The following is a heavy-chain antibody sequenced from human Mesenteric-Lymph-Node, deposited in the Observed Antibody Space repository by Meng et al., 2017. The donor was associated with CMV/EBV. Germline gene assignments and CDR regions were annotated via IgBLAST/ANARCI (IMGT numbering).Heavy chain of an antibody. Sequence: GGSLRLSCTASGFTFRSYGMHWVRQAPGKGLEWVAIIWFDGSNKYYVDSVKGRFTISRDNSKNTVYLQMNSLRAEDTAMYYCASPSSIVATTRSPWGQGTLVTVSS. J-gene: IGHJ5*02. CDR1: GFTFRSYG. CDR2: IWFDGSNK. D-gene: IGHD5-12*01. CDR3: ASPSSIVATTRSP. V-gene: IGHV3-33*01.